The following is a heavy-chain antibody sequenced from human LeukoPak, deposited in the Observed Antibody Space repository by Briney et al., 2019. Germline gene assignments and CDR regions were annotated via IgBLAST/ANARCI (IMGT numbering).Heavy chain of an antibody. V-gene: IGHV4-59*01. Sequence: SETLSLTCTVSGVSISSSYWSWIRQPPGKGLEWIGYIYHSGATNYNPSLKSRVTISVDTSKSQFSLKLGSVTAADTAVYYCARGMGSGTYRYFDNWGQGTLVTVSS. CDR2: IYHSGAT. CDR1: GVSISSSY. J-gene: IGHJ4*02. D-gene: IGHD3-10*01. CDR3: ARGMGSGTYRYFDN.